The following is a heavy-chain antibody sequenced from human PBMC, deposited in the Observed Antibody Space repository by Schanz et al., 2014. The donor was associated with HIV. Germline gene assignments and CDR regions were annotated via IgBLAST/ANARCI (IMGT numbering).Heavy chain of an antibody. CDR1: GFSFDTFG. D-gene: IGHD6-13*01. CDR2: ISNDGRNK. V-gene: IGHV3-30*18. J-gene: IGHJ5*02. CDR3: AKDKSRHTYSSSSIFDP. Sequence: QVQLVESGGGVVQPGRSLRLSCAGSGFSFDTFGIHWVRQAPGKGLEWLAVISNDGRNKKFANSVKGRFTISRDNSKNTVYLQAKSLRPEDTAVYYCAKDKSRHTYSSSSIFDPWGQGTLVTVSS.